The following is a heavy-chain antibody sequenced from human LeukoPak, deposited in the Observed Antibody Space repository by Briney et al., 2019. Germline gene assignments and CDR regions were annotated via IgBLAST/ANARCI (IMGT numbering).Heavy chain of an antibody. CDR3: ARAREDFWSGYYKGYYFDY. J-gene: IGHJ4*02. CDR1: GFTFSSYG. Sequence: GGSPRLSCAASGFTFSSYGMHWVRQAPGKGLEWVAVISYDGSNKYYADSVKGRFTISRDNSKNTLYLQMNSLRAEDTAVYYCARAREDFWSGYYKGYYFDYWGQGTLVTVSS. V-gene: IGHV3-30*03. D-gene: IGHD3-3*01. CDR2: ISYDGSNK.